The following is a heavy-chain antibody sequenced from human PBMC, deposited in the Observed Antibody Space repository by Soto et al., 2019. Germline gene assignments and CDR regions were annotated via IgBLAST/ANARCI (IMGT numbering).Heavy chain of an antibody. V-gene: IGHV3-9*01. CDR2: ISWNSGSI. Sequence: PGGFLRLSCAASGFTFDDYGMHWVRQAPGKGLEWVSGISWNSGSIGYADSVKGRFTISRDNAKNSLYLQMNSLRAEDTALYYCAKEESGEYRRFDAFDIWGQGTMVTVSS. D-gene: IGHD3-3*01. CDR3: AKEESGEYRRFDAFDI. J-gene: IGHJ3*02. CDR1: GFTFDDYG.